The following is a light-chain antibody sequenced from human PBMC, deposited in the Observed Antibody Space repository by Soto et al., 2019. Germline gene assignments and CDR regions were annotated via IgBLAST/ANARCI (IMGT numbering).Light chain of an antibody. Sequence: IRMTQSPSSLSASTGDRVTITCRASQGISSYLAWYQQKPGKAPKLLIYAASTLQSGVPSRFSGSGSGTDFTLTISCLQSEDFATYYCQQYYSYLWTFGQGTKVDIK. CDR1: QGISSY. CDR2: AAS. V-gene: IGKV1-8*01. CDR3: QQYYSYLWT. J-gene: IGKJ1*01.